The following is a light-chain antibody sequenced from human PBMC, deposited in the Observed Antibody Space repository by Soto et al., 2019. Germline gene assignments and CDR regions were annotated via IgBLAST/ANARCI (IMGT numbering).Light chain of an antibody. CDR2: EGS. CDR1: SSDVGSYNL. CDR3: CSYASSSPWV. J-gene: IGLJ3*02. Sequence: QSALTQPRSVSGSPGQSVTISCTGTSSDVGSYNLVSWYQQHPGKAPKLMIYEGSKRPSGVSNRFSGSKSGNTASLTISGLQAEDEADYYCCSYASSSPWVFGGGTKVTVL. V-gene: IGLV2-23*01.